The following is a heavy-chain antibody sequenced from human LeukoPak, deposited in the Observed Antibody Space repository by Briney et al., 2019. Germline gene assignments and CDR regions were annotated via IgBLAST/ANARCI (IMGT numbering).Heavy chain of an antibody. V-gene: IGHV4-39*01. J-gene: IGHJ3*02. D-gene: IGHD3-3*01. CDR3: ARTYYDFWSGYPGAFDI. Sequence: SETLSLTCTVSGGSISSSSYYWGWIRQPPGKGLGWFGGIFYSGSTYYNPSLKSRVTISVDTSKNQFSLKLSSVTAADTAVYYCARTYYDFWSGYPGAFDIWGQGTMVTVSS. CDR1: GGSISSSSYY. CDR2: IFYSGST.